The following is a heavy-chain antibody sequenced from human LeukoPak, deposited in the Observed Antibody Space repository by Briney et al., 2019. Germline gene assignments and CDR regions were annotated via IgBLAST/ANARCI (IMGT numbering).Heavy chain of an antibody. D-gene: IGHD1-7*01. V-gene: IGHV3-30*03. J-gene: IGHJ4*02. Sequence: GGSLRLSCAASGFTFSSYGMHWVRQAPGKGLEWVAVISYDGSNKYYADSVKGRFTISRDNSKNTLYLQMNSLRAEDTAVYYCARAHNWKYGTFDYWGQGTLVTVSS. CDR3: ARAHNWKYGTFDY. CDR2: ISYDGSNK. CDR1: GFTFSSYG.